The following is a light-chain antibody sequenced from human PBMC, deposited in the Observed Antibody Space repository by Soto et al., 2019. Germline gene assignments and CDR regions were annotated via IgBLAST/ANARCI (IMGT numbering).Light chain of an antibody. Sequence: EMVLTQSPATLSSFPCDRVTLSVRASQSVRSIFLAWYQQKLGQAPRLLIYAASTRATGIPDRFTGRGSGTDFTLSISRLEPEDFGFYYCQEYDSLSFGQGTRLEIK. J-gene: IGKJ5*01. CDR1: QSVRSIF. V-gene: IGKV3-20*01. CDR3: QEYDSLS. CDR2: AAS.